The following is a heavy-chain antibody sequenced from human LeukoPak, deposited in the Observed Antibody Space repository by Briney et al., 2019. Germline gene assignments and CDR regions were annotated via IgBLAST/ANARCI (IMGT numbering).Heavy chain of an antibody. CDR1: GFTFSSYN. D-gene: IGHD5-12*01. J-gene: IGHJ6*03. CDR2: ISSSSSYI. CDR3: ARERAYIMATITNYMDV. Sequence: GGSLRLSCAASGFTFSSYNMNWVRQAPGKGLEWVSCISSSSSYIYYADSVKGRFTISRDNAKNSLYLPMNSLRAEDTAVYYCARERAYIMATITNYMDVWGKGTTVTVSS. V-gene: IGHV3-21*01.